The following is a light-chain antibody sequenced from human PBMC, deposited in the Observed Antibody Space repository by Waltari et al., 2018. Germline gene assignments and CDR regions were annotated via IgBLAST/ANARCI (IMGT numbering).Light chain of an antibody. CDR3: QQYDISPLT. Sequence: EIVSTQSPGTLSLSPGEGATLSCRTSQTIRTTYLAWYQQKPGQAPTLLIYGTFTRATGIPDRFTGSGSGTHFSLTISSLEPEDSATYYCQQYDISPLTFGGGTKVEIK. V-gene: IGKV3-20*01. CDR1: QTIRTTY. J-gene: IGKJ4*01. CDR2: GTF.